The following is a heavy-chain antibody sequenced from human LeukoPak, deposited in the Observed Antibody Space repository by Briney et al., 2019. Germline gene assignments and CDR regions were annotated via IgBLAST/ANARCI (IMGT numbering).Heavy chain of an antibody. V-gene: IGHV3-23*01. D-gene: IGHD2-2*01. CDR2: ISDSGGTT. CDR1: GFTFSTYA. CDR3: TTTGAMAYFDY. J-gene: IGHJ4*02. Sequence: GGSLRLSCAASGFTFSTYAMSWVRQAPGKGLGWVSSISDSGGTTYYADSVKGRFTISRDNSKNTLYLQMNSLKTEDTAVYYCTTTGAMAYFDYWGQGTLVTVSS.